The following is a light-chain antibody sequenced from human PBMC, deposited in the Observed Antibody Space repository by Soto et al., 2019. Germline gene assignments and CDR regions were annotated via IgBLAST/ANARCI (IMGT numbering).Light chain of an antibody. CDR1: SSDVGGYNY. Sequence: QSVLTQPASVSGSPGQSITISCTGTSSDVGGYNYVSWYQHHPGKAPKLIIYDVTNRPSGVSNPFSGSKSGNTASLTISGLRPEVEVDYYCCWYTPRNTRQMVFATGTKLTVL. V-gene: IGLV2-14*03. J-gene: IGLJ1*01. CDR3: CWYTPRNTRQMV. CDR2: DVT.